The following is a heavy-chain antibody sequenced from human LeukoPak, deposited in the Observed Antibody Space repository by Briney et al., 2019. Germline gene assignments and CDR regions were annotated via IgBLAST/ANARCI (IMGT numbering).Heavy chain of an antibody. CDR2: IKEDGSEK. CDR1: GFTFTSYW. CDR3: VRSSYYCFDY. V-gene: IGHV3-7*01. J-gene: IGHJ4*02. Sequence: GGSLRLSCAASGFTFTSYWMYWVRQAPGKGLEWVADIKEDGSEKYYVDSVKGRFTISRDNAKNSLYLQMNSLRAEDTAVYYCVRSSYYCFDYWGQGTLVTVSS. D-gene: IGHD2-21*01.